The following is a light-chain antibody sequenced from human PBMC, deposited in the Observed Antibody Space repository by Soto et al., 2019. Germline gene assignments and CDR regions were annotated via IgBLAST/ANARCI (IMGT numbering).Light chain of an antibody. CDR3: AAWDDSLSGRV. V-gene: IGLV1-47*01. CDR2: RNN. Sequence: QSALTQPPSGSGTPGQRVTISCSGSSSNIGSNYVYWYQQLPGTAPKLLIYRNNQRPSGVPDRFSGSKSGTSASLAISGLRSEDEADYYCAAWDDSLSGRVFGTGTKVTVL. J-gene: IGLJ1*01. CDR1: SSNIGSNY.